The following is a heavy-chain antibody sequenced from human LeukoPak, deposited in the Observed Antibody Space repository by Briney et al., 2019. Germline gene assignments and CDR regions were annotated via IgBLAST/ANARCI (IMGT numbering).Heavy chain of an antibody. Sequence: GGSLRLSYAASGFTFSGFWISWVRQAPGKGLEWVANINQNGGVEKYVDSVKGRFTISRDNAKNLLHLQMNSLRAEVTAVYYCARTDPTSYGYFDYWGQGTLVTVSS. CDR1: GFTFSGFW. CDR3: ARTDPTSYGYFDY. CDR2: INQNGGVE. D-gene: IGHD3-10*01. J-gene: IGHJ4*02. V-gene: IGHV3-7*01.